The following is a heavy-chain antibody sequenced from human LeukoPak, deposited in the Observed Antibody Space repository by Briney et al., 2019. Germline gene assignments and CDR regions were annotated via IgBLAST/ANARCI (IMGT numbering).Heavy chain of an antibody. CDR2: ISYDGSNK. D-gene: IGHD6-13*01. Sequence: PGGSLRLSCAASGFTFSSYGMHWVRQAPGKGLEWVAVISYDGSNKYYADSVKGRFTISRDNSKNTLYLQMNSLRAEDTAVYYCAKGWYGRYYFDYWGQGTLVTVSS. J-gene: IGHJ4*02. CDR3: AKGWYGRYYFDY. V-gene: IGHV3-30*18. CDR1: GFTFSSYG.